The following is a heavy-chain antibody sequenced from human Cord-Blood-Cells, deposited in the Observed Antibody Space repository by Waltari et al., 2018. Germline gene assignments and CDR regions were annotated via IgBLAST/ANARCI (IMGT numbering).Heavy chain of an antibody. CDR2: ISYNGSNK. V-gene: IGHV3-30*18. J-gene: IGHJ4*02. CDR3: AKGAAAGDY. CDR1: GFTFSSYG. D-gene: IGHD6-13*01. Sequence: QVQLVESGGGVVQPGRSLRLSCAASGFTFSSYGMHWVRQAPGKGLGWVAVISYNGSNKYYADSVKGRFTISRDNSKNTLYLQMNSLRAEDTAVYYCAKGAAAGDYWGQGTLVTVSS.